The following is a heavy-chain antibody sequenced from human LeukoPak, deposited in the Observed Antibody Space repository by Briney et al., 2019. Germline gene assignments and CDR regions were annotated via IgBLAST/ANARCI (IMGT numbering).Heavy chain of an antibody. J-gene: IGHJ4*02. CDR2: ISSSSSYI. CDR3: AKGQDRGLVVVVAAIDY. V-gene: IGHV3-21*01. Sequence: PGGSLRLSCAASGFTFSSYSMNWVRQAPGKGLEWVSSISSSSSYIYYADSVKGRFTISRDNAKNSLYLQMNSLRAEDTAVYYCAKGQDRGLVVVVAAIDYWGQGTLVTVSS. D-gene: IGHD2-15*01. CDR1: GFTFSSYS.